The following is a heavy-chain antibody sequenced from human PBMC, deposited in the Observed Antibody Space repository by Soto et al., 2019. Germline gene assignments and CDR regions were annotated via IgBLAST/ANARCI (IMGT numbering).Heavy chain of an antibody. CDR1: GGSFSGYY. J-gene: IGHJ4*02. CDR2: VGHGGGT. CDR3: ARHGGYYFDY. D-gene: IGHD3-16*01. Sequence: QVQLQQGGAGLLKPSETLSVTCAVYGGSFSGYYWSWIRQPPGKGLEWIGEVGHGGGTIYNPSLETRVTISEDSSNNQFSLKVNSVTAADTAVYYCARHGGYYFDYWGQGAPVTVSS. V-gene: IGHV4-34*01.